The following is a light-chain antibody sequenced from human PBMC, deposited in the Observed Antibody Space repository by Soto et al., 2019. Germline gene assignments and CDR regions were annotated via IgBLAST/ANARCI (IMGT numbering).Light chain of an antibody. CDR2: DVS. CDR1: QIVTSS. CDR3: QQRSDWPLT. J-gene: IGKJ5*01. V-gene: IGKV3-11*01. Sequence: IVLRPSPSTLSLSPGKGATVSCRASQIVTSSLAWYQQRPGQAPRLLIYDVSNRASGIPARFSGSGSETDFTLTISSLEPEDFAVYYCQQRSDWPLTFGQRRRPEI.